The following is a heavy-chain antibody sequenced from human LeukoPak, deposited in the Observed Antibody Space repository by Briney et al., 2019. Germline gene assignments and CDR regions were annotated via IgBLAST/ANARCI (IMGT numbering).Heavy chain of an antibody. V-gene: IGHV3-7*01. J-gene: IGHJ5*02. Sequence: ECVAKMKEGGSDIYYVDSVKGRFTICRDNAKNSLCLQMSNLRAEDTAVYYCARGGARYLDSWGQGTLVTVSS. D-gene: IGHD3-9*01. CDR2: MKEGGSDI. CDR3: ARGGARYLDS.